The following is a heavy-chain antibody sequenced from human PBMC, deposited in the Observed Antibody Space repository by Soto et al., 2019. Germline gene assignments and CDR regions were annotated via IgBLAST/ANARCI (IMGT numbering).Heavy chain of an antibody. CDR1: GFTFSSYS. V-gene: IGHV3-21*01. D-gene: IGHD3-22*01. CDR2: ISSSSSYI. Sequence: GGSLRLSCAASGFTFSSYSMNWVRQAPGKGLEWVSSISSSSSYIYYADSVKGRFTISRGNAKNSLYLQMNSLRAEDTAVYYCARDTYYYDSSGYTYWGQGTLVTVSS. CDR3: ARDTYYYDSSGYTY. J-gene: IGHJ4*02.